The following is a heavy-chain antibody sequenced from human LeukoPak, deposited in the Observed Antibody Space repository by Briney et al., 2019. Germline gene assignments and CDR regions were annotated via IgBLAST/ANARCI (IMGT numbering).Heavy chain of an antibody. CDR2: IYYSGST. CDR3: ARERRGYSNMDV. J-gene: IGHJ6*02. V-gene: IGHV4-31*03. Sequence: SQTLSLTCTVSGGSISSGGYYWSWIRQHPGKGLEWIGYIYYSGSTYYNPSLKSRVTISVDTSKNQFSLKLSSVTAADTAVYYCARERRGYSNMDVWGQGTAVTVSS. CDR1: GGSISSGGYY. D-gene: IGHD3-22*01.